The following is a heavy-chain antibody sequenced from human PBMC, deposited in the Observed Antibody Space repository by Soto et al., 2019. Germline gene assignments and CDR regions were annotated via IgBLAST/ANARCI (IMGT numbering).Heavy chain of an antibody. J-gene: IGHJ6*02. CDR1: GYTFTGYY. D-gene: IGHD4-17*01. CDR3: ARAGSYGEIYYYYGMDV. CDR2: INPNSGGT. Sequence: QVQLVQSGAEVKKPGASVKVSCKASGYTFTGYYMHWVRQAPGQGLEWMGWINPNSGGTNYAQKFQGWVTMTRDTSISTAYMERSRLRSDDTAVYYCARAGSYGEIYYYYGMDVWGQGTTVTVSS. V-gene: IGHV1-2*04.